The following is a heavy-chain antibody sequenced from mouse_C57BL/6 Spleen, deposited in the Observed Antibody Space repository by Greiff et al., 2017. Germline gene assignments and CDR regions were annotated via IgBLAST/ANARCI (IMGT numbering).Heavy chain of an antibody. CDR3: ARAGMPHYYAMDY. D-gene: IGHD6-1*01. V-gene: IGHV1-53*01. J-gene: IGHJ4*01. Sequence: QVQLQQPGTELVKPGASVQLSCKASGYTFTSYWMHWVKQRPGQGLEWIGNIHPCDGDTTYNEKFKSKATLTVDKSSSTAYMQLSSLTSEDSAVYYCARAGMPHYYAMDYWGQGTSVTVSS. CDR1: GYTFTSYW. CDR2: IHPCDGDT.